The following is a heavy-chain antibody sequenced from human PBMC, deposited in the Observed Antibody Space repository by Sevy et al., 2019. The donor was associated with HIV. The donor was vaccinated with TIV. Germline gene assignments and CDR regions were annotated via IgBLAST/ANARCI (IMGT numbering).Heavy chain of an antibody. D-gene: IGHD3-10*01. CDR1: GFTFSSYA. Sequence: GGSLRLSCSASGFTFSSYAMHWVRQAPGKGLEYVSAISSNGGSTYYADSVKGRFTISRDKSKNTLYLQMSSLRAEDTAVYYCVKDQNTAYYYGSGTHLYWGQGTLVTVSS. CDR2: ISSNGGST. J-gene: IGHJ4*02. V-gene: IGHV3-64D*06. CDR3: VKDQNTAYYYGSGTHLY.